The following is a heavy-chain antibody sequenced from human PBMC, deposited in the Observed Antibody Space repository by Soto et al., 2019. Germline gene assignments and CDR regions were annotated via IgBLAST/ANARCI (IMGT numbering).Heavy chain of an antibody. J-gene: IGHJ4*02. D-gene: IGHD3-10*01. CDR1: GGSISTDNW. Sequence: PSETLSLTCAVSGGSISTDNWWSCFRQPPGKGLEWIGEMYHSGDSNFNPSLKSRVTISVDNSKNQFSMQMASVTAADTALYYCTRASASSMLRGVVINWGRGTQVTVSS. CDR2: MYHSGDS. V-gene: IGHV4-4*02. CDR3: TRASASSMLRGVVIN.